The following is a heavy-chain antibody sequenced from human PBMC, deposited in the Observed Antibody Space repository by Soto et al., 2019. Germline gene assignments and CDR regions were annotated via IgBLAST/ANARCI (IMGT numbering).Heavy chain of an antibody. V-gene: IGHV4-30-2*01. CDR1: GGSIISCGYS. D-gene: IGHD3-22*01. Sequence: TLSLTCAVSGGSIISCGYSWSLIRQPPGKGLEWIGYMYHSGSTYYNPPLKSRVTISIDRSKNQFSLKLSSVTAADTAVYYCARGGVDYYDSSGYYFSPYYFDYWGQGTLVTXSS. CDR3: ARGGVDYYDSSGYYFSPYYFDY. CDR2: MYHSGST. J-gene: IGHJ4*02.